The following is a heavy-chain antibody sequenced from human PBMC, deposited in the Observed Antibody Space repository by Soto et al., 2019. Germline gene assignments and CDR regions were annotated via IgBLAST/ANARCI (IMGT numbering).Heavy chain of an antibody. J-gene: IGHJ6*02. CDR1: GVSLSSSQW. Sequence: HVQLQQSGPGLVKPSGTLSLTCAVSGVSLSSSQWWSWVRQPPGKGLEWIGEIYHTERTNYNPSLKSPLTMSLASCKNEVSLKLSSVTAADTATYFCGRTKDYFYGVDVWGQGTRVTVSS. CDR3: GRTKDYFYGVDV. V-gene: IGHV4-4*02. CDR2: IYHTERT.